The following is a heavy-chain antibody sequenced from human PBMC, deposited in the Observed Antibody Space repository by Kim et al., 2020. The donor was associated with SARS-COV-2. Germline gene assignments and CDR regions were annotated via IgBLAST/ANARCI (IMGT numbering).Heavy chain of an antibody. CDR3: AALNRAAVSDTNYYYYGMDV. V-gene: IGHV1-58*02. CDR1: GFTLSNSA. D-gene: IGHD6-19*01. J-gene: IGHJ6*02. CDR2: IFVGSGDT. Sequence: SVKVSCKASGFTLSNSAMHWVRQARGQRLEWIGWIFVGSGDTRYSQKFLERVSITRDMSTSTGYMEVSGLRSEDTAVYYCAALNRAAVSDTNYYYYGMDVWGQGTTVTVSS.